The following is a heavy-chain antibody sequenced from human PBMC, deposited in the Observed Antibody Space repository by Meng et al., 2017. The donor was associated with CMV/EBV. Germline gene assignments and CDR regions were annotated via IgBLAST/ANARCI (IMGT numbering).Heavy chain of an antibody. CDR3: ARGNNWDQLLDF. CDR2: ITPMSGGT. V-gene: IGHV1-2*02. CDR1: GYTFTGYY. J-gene: IGHJ4*02. Sequence: ASVKVSCKASGYTFTGYYIHWVRQAPGHGLEWMGWITPMSGGTNYAQNFQDRVTMTRDTSTNTAYMELSRVRSDDTAVYYCARGNNWDQLLDFWGQGTLVTVSS. D-gene: IGHD2/OR15-2a*01.